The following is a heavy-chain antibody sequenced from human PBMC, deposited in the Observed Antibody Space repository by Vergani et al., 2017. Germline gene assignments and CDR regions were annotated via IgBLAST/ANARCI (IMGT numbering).Heavy chain of an antibody. CDR1: GYTYTDYA. CDR2: INTNTGNP. V-gene: IGHV7-4-1*02. J-gene: IGHJ4*02. Sequence: QVQLVQSGSEFKKPGASVKVSCEASGYTYTDYAMTWVRQAPGQGLEWMGWINTNTGNPTYAQGFTGRFVFSLDTSVSTAYLQINRLKAEDTAVYYCARDYLSDPDWLFDYWSQGTLVTVSS. CDR3: ARDYLSDPDWLFDY. D-gene: IGHD3/OR15-3a*01.